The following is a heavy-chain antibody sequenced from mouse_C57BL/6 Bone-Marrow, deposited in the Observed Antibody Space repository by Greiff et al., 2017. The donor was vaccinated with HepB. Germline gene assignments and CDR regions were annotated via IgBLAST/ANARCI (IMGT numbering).Heavy chain of an antibody. CDR2: IYPGDGDT. CDR3: ARRGWLRLWYFDV. D-gene: IGHD2-2*01. V-gene: IGHV1-82*01. CDR1: GYAFSSSW. Sequence: QVQLKESGPELVKPGASVKISCKASGYAFSSSWMNWVKQRPGKGLEWIGRIYPGDGDTNYNGKFKGKATLTADKSSSTAYMQLSSLTSEDSAVYFCARRGWLRLWYFDVWGTGTTVTVSS. J-gene: IGHJ1*03.